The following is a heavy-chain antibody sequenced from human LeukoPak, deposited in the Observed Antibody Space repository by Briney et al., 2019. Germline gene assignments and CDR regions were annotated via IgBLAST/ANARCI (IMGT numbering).Heavy chain of an antibody. CDR1: GFTFSNYG. CDR3: ARNMGEWELLDY. J-gene: IGHJ4*02. Sequence: PGGSLRLSCAASGFTFSNYGMHSVRQAPGKGLEWVAVISYGGTDKYYADSVKGRFTISRDNSKNTLYLQMNSLRAEDTAVYYCARNMGEWELLDYWGQGTLVTVSS. D-gene: IGHD1-26*01. CDR2: ISYGGTDK. V-gene: IGHV3-30*03.